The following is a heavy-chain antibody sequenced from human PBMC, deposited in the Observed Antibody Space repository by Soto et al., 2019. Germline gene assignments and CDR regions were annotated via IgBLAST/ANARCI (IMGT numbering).Heavy chain of an antibody. J-gene: IGHJ1*01. CDR3: SPLYTSGRLLPEYGQP. CDR1: GFSLSTSGVG. D-gene: IGHD6-19*01. V-gene: IGHV2-5*02. CDR2: IYWDDDT. Sequence: QITLKESGPTLAKPTQTLTLTCTFSGFSLSTSGVGVGWIRPPQGNALEWLALIYWDDDTRYSPSLKSRLTITKATSKNLGVLTMTNLDPVDTATSSCSPLYTSGRLLPEYGQPWGQGTMVTVYS.